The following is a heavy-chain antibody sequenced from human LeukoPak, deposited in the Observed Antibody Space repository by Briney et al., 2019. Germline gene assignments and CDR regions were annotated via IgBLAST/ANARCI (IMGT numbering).Heavy chain of an antibody. CDR1: GYTFTSYY. CDR2: INPSGGST. D-gene: IGHD4-17*01. Sequence: GASVKVSCKASGYTFTSYYMHWVRQAPGQGLEWMGIINPSGGSTSYAQKVQGRVTMTRDTSTSTVYMELSSLRSEDTAVYYCARGVYGDYPINPFDYWGQGTLVTVSS. CDR3: ARGVYGDYPINPFDY. V-gene: IGHV1-46*01. J-gene: IGHJ4*02.